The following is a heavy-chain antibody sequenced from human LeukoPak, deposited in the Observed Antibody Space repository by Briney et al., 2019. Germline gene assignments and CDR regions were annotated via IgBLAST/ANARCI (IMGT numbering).Heavy chain of an antibody. D-gene: IGHD2-2*01. CDR1: GGSISSYH. CDR2: IHYSGST. J-gene: IGHJ5*02. CDR3: ARGPHVFYCSSTSCYHWFDP. V-gene: IGHV4-59*05. Sequence: PSETLSLTCTVSGGSISSYHWSWIRQPPGKGLEWIGSIHYSGSTYYKPSLKSRVTISVDTSKNQFSLKLSSVTAADTAVYYCARGPHVFYCSSTSCYHWFDPWGQGTLVTVSS.